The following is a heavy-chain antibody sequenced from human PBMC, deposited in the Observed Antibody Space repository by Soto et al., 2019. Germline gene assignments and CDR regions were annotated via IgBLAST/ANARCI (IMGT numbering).Heavy chain of an antibody. J-gene: IGHJ3*02. CDR2: INPDGSDK. CDR1: GFSFYNYW. V-gene: IGHV3-7*02. CDR3: ASGSSNAFDI. Sequence: EVQLVESGGGLVQPGESLRLSCAASGFSFYNYWMNWVRQAPGKGPEWVANINPDGSDKNYVDSGKGRFTISRDNAKNSLFLQMNSLRAADTAVYYCASGSSNAFDIWGQGTMVTVSS.